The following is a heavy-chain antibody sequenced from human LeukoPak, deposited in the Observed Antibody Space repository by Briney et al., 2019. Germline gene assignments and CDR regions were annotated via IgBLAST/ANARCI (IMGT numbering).Heavy chain of an antibody. CDR1: GGSISSYY. V-gene: IGHV4-59*01. Sequence: PSETLSLTCTVSGGSISSYYWSWIRQPPGKGLEWIGYIYYSGSTNHNPSLKSRVTISVDTSKNQFSLKLSSVTAADTAVYYCARGSSWYYFDYWGQGTLVTVSS. D-gene: IGHD6-13*01. CDR3: ARGSSWYYFDY. CDR2: IYYSGST. J-gene: IGHJ4*02.